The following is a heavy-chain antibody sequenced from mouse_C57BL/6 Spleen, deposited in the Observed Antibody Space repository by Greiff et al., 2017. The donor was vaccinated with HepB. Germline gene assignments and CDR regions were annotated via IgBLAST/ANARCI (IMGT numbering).Heavy chain of an antibody. CDR2: IWRGGST. CDR1: GFSLTSYG. J-gene: IGHJ1*03. D-gene: IGHD2-5*01. V-gene: IGHV2-5*01. Sequence: QVQLKQSGPGLVQPSQSLSITCTVSGFSLTSYGVHWVRQSPGKGLEWLGVIWRGGSTDYNAAFMSRLSITKDNSKSQVFFKMNSLQADDTAIYYCAKNTYYSNYEVNWSFDVWGTGTTVTVSS. CDR3: AKNTYYSNYEVNWSFDV.